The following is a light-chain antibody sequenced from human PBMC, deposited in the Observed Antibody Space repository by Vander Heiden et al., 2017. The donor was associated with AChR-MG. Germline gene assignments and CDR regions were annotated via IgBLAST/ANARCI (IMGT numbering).Light chain of an antibody. J-gene: IGKJ4*01. Sequence: EIVMTQSPAILSVSPGERATLSCRASQNITNNLAWSQQKPGQPPRLLIYGGSTRATGIPARFSGSGSGTEFTLTIAGLQSEDSAIYHCQQYNNWPPLTFGGGTKVEIQ. CDR1: QNITNN. V-gene: IGKV3-15*01. CDR3: QQYNNWPPLT. CDR2: GGS.